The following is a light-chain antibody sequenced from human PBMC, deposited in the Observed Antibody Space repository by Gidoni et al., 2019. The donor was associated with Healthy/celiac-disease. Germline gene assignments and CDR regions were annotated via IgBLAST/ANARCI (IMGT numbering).Light chain of an antibody. J-gene: IGKJ3*01. V-gene: IGKV3-20*01. CDR1: QSVSSSY. CDR2: GAS. CDR3: QQYGSSPFT. Sequence: EIVLTQSPGTLSLSPGEGATRSCRTSQSVSSSYLAWYQQKPGQAPRLLIYGASSRATGIPDRFSGSGSGTDFTLTISRLEPEDFAVYYCQQYGSSPFTFGSGTKVDIK.